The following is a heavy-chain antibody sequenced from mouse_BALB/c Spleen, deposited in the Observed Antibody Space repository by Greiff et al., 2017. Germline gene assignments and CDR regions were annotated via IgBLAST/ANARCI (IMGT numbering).Heavy chain of an antibody. J-gene: IGHJ4*01. Sequence: VQLQESGAELVRPGSSVKISCKASGYAFSSYWMNWVKQRPGQGLEWIGQIYPGDGDTNYNGKFKGKATLTADKSSSTAYMQLSSLTSEDSAVYFCARSYYRYYAMDDWGQGTSVTVSS. CDR3: ARSYYRYYAMDD. V-gene: IGHV1-80*01. CDR2: IYPGDGDT. CDR1: GYAFSSYW. D-gene: IGHD2-14*01.